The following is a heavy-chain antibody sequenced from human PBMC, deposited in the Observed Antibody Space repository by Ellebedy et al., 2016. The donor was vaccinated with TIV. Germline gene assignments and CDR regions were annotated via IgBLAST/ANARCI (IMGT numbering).Heavy chain of an antibody. CDR2: ISNRDRT. J-gene: IGHJ6*03. CDR1: GGSISSSSDY. D-gene: IGHD1-14*01. Sequence: SETLSLTXSASGGSISSSSDYWVWIRQPPGKGREWIGTISNRDRTDYNPSLKSRVFILVDASKNQFFLKLTSVTAADTAVYYCATFNQYYTYLGVWGKGTTVIVSS. CDR3: ATFNQYYTYLGV. V-gene: IGHV4-39*01.